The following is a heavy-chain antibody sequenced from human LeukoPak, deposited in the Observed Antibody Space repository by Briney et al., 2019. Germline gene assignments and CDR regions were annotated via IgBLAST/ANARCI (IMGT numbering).Heavy chain of an antibody. CDR1: GYTFTSYY. D-gene: IGHD2-15*01. CDR2: INPSGGGT. Sequence: ASVKVSCKASGYTFTSYYMHWVRQAPGQGLEWMGIINPSGGGTSYTQKFQGRVTMTRDTSTSTVYMELSSLRSEDTAVYYCARDRLDIVVVVAATLDYGMDVWAKGPRSPSP. V-gene: IGHV1-46*01. CDR3: ARDRLDIVVVVAATLDYGMDV. J-gene: IGHJ6*02.